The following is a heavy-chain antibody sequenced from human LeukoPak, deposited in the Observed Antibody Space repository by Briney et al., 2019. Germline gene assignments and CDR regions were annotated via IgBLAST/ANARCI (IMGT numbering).Heavy chain of an antibody. Sequence: PGGSLRLSCAGSGFIFSDYYMSRIRQAPGKGLEWVSYISSSGSTMYYTDSVKGRFTISRDNAKDSLYLQMNSLRAEDTAVYYCARDPGSGYEEHFDYWGQGTLVTVSS. CDR1: GFIFSDYY. CDR2: ISSSGSTM. V-gene: IGHV3-11*01. J-gene: IGHJ4*02. CDR3: ARDPGSGYEEHFDY. D-gene: IGHD5-12*01.